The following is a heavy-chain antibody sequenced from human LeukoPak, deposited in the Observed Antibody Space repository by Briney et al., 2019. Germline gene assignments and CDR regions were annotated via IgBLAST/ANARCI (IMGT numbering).Heavy chain of an antibody. V-gene: IGHV3-23*01. J-gene: IGHJ4*02. CDR2: VSGSGDGT. D-gene: IGHD1-26*01. CDR3: AKGKVSHLGALDY. CDR1: GFSFSSYA. Sequence: GGSLRLSCAASGFSFSSYAMSWVRQAPGKGLEWVSSVSGSGDGTYYADSVMGRFIISRDNSRKTFHLQMDGLRADDTAIYYCAKGKVSHLGALDYWGQGTLVIVSS.